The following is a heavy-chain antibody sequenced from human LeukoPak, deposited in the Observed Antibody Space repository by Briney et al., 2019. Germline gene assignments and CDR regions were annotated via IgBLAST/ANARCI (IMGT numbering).Heavy chain of an antibody. Sequence: ASVKVSCKASGGTFSSYAISWVRQAPGQGLEWMGWISANNANTNYAQKLQGRVTMTTDTSTTTAYMELWSLRSDDTAVYYCARDHSSSAGFDYWGQGTLVTVSS. J-gene: IGHJ4*02. V-gene: IGHV1-18*01. CDR1: GGTFSSYA. CDR2: ISANNANT. CDR3: ARDHSSSAGFDY. D-gene: IGHD6-6*01.